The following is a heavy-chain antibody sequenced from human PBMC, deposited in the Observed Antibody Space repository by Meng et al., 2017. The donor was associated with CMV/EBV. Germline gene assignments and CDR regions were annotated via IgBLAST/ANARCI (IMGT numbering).Heavy chain of an antibody. J-gene: IGHJ4*02. CDR3: ARMEVGGGSCYSDY. V-gene: IGHV1-18*01. Sequence: VHRVQAGVELKKPGASVTVACKASGYTFTSYGISWVRQAPGQGLEWMGWISAYNGNTNYAQKLQGRVTMTTDTSTSTAYMELRSLRSDDTAVYYCARMEVGGGSCYSDYWGQGTLVTVSS. D-gene: IGHD2-15*01. CDR1: GYTFTSYG. CDR2: ISAYNGNT.